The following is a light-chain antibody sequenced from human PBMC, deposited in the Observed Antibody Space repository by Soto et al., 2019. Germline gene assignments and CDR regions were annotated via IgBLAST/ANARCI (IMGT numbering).Light chain of an antibody. V-gene: IGKV3-15*01. J-gene: IGKJ1*01. CDR3: HHYDSWT. CDR1: QSVSSN. Sequence: EIVMTQSPATLSVSPGERATLSCRASQSVSSNLAWYQQKPGQAPRLLIYGASTRATGIPARFSGSGSGTDFTLAIRRQDPEAFGVYYCHHYDSWTFGQGTKVDIK. CDR2: GAS.